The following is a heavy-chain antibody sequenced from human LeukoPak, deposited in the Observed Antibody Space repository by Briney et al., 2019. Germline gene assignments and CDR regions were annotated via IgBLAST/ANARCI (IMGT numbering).Heavy chain of an antibody. D-gene: IGHD6-13*01. Sequence: GGSLRLSCAAPDFFVSTNYMSWVRQAPGKGREWVSIIYSGGSTYYADSVKGRFTISRDNSKNTLYLQMNSLRADDTAVYYCARGSWGSSWYYFDYWGQGTLVTVSS. V-gene: IGHV3-53*01. CDR1: DFFVSTNY. J-gene: IGHJ4*02. CDR2: IYSGGST. CDR3: ARGSWGSSWYYFDY.